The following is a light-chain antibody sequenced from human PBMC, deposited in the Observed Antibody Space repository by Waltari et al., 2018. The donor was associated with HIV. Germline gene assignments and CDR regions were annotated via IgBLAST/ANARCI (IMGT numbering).Light chain of an antibody. CDR3: CSYAGSSTLV. V-gene: IGLV2-23*02. CDR2: DVS. J-gene: IGLJ2*01. CDR1: SSAVGGYNY. Sequence: QSALTQPASVSGSPGPSITISCTGTSSAVGGYNYVHWYQPHPGKSPKLMLYDVSKRPSGVSNRFSGSKSGNTASLTSAGLQAEDEADYYCCSYAGSSTLVFGGGTKLTVL.